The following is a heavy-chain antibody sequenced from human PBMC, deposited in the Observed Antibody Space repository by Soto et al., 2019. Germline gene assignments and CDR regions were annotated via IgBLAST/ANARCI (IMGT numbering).Heavy chain of an antibody. J-gene: IGHJ6*02. Sequence: QVQLVQSGAEVKKPGSSVKVSCKASGGTFSSYAISWVRQAPGQGLEWMGGIIPIFGTANYARKFQGRVTINADESTSTAYMELSSLRSEDTAVYYCARVLRLSGWSWYYYGMDVWGQGTTVTVSS. CDR3: ARVLRLSGWSWYYYGMDV. V-gene: IGHV1-69*01. D-gene: IGHD6-19*01. CDR2: IIPIFGTA. CDR1: GGTFSSYA.